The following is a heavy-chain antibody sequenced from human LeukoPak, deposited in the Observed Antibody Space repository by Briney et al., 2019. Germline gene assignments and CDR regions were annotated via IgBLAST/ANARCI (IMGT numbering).Heavy chain of an antibody. V-gene: IGHV1-18*01. CDR1: GYTFTSYG. CDR2: ISAYNGNT. D-gene: IGHD1-7*01. Sequence: ASVKVSCKASGYTFTSYGISWVRQAPGQGLEWMGWISAYNGNTNYALKLQGRVTMTTDTSTRTAYRELRSLRSDDTAVYYCARVFSLGRGLWNLFLSWGQGTLVTVSS. J-gene: IGHJ5*02. CDR3: ARVFSLGRGLWNLFLS.